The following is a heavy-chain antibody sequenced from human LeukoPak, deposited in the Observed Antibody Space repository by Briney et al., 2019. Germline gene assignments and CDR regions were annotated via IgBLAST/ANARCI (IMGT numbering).Heavy chain of an antibody. CDR1: GFTFNNAW. D-gene: IGHD6-6*01. Sequence: GGSLRLSCAASGFTFNNAWMSWVRQAPGKGLDWVGRIKSKTDNGTIDYAAPVKGRFTISRDDSKNTLYLQMNSLKTEDTAVYYCTLSIEYSSSSMDYWGQGTLVTVSS. CDR2: IKSKTDNGTI. CDR3: TLSIEYSSSSMDY. V-gene: IGHV3-15*01. J-gene: IGHJ4*02.